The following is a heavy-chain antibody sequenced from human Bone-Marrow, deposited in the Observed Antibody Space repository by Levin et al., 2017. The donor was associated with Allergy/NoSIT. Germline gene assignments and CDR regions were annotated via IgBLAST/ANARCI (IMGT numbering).Heavy chain of an antibody. D-gene: IGHD3-3*01. CDR2: IWYDGSKK. J-gene: IGHJ6*03. Sequence: PGGSLRLSCAASGFTFSSYGMHWVRQAPGKGLEWVAAIWYDGSKKYYSESVKGRFTISRDNSENTLYLQMNSLRAEDTAVYYCARDGFYFWNIYYSPAYSYYYMDVWGKGTTVAVSS. CDR1: GFTFSSYG. V-gene: IGHV3-33*01. CDR3: ARDGFYFWNIYYSPAYSYYYMDV.